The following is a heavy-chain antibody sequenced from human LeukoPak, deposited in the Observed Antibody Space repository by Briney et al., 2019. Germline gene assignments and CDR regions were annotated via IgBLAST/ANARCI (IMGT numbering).Heavy chain of an antibody. D-gene: IGHD6-19*01. CDR2: INPKSGGT. V-gene: IGHV1-2*02. J-gene: IGHJ4*02. CDR1: GYTFTGYY. Sequence: SVKVSCKASGYTFTGYYMHWVRQAPGQGLEWVGWINPKSGGTNYAQKFQGRVTMTSDTSITTVYMELSRLRSGDTAVYYCARRVFSGWGYYFDYWGQGTLVTVSS. CDR3: ARRVFSGWGYYFDY.